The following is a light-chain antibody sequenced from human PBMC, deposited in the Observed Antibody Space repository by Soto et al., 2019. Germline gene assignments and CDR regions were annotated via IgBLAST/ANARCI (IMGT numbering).Light chain of an antibody. CDR3: QQYNSFPWT. Sequence: EIMLTQSPGTLSLSPGERATLSFRASQSVSSSYLAWYQQKPGQAPRLLIYDASNRATGIPARFSGSGSGTDFTLSISGLQPGDSATYYCQQYNSFPWTFGLGTKVDIK. J-gene: IGKJ1*01. CDR1: QSVSSSY. V-gene: IGKV3-20*01. CDR2: DAS.